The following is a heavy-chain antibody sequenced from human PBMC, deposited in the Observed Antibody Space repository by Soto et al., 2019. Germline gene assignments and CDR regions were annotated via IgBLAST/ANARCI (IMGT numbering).Heavy chain of an antibody. J-gene: IGHJ6*02. CDR3: ARDPIRHHDNTIFGWHYYGMDV. CDR2: IIPIFGTA. CDR1: GGTFSSYA. Sequence: ASVKVSCKASGGTFSSYAISWVRQAPGQGLEWMGGIIPIFGTANYAQKFQGRVTITADKSTGTAYMELSSLRSEDTAVYYCARDPIRHHDNTIFGWHYYGMDVWGQGTTVTVSS. D-gene: IGHD3-3*01. V-gene: IGHV1-69*06.